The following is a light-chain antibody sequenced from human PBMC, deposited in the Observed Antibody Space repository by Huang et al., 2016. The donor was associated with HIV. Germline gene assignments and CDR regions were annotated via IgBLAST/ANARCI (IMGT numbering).Light chain of an antibody. CDR1: QSISTD. CDR3: QQYNNWPPYT. CDR2: GAS. Sequence: EIVMTQSPATLSVSPGERATLSCRASQSISTDLAWYQQKPGQPPRLLIYGASTRATAIASRFSGSGSGTEFTLTISSPESEDSAVYYCQQYNNWPPYTFGQGPSWRSN. V-gene: IGKV3-15*01. J-gene: IGKJ2*01.